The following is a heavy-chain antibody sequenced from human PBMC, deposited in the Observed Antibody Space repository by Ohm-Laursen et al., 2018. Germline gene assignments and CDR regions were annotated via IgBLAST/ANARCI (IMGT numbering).Heavy chain of an antibody. CDR1: GFTFDDYA. V-gene: IGHV3-9*01. CDR2: ISWNSGTI. Sequence: SLRLSCAASGFTFDDYAMHWVRQAPGKGLEWVSGISWNSGTIGYADSVKGRFTISRDNAKNSLYLQMNSLRAEDTALYYCAKVEGYAGAHWGQGTLVTVSS. CDR3: AKVEGYAGAH. J-gene: IGHJ4*02. D-gene: IGHD3-16*01.